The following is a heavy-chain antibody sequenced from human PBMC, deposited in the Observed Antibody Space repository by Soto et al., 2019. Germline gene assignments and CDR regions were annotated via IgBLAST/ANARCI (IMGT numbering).Heavy chain of an antibody. V-gene: IGHV4-34*01. D-gene: IGHD5-12*01. CDR2: INHSGST. CDR3: ARGVATVVTSYFDY. Sequence: QVQLQQWGAGLLKPSETLSLTCAVYGGSFSGYYWSWIRQPPGKGLEWIGEINHSGSTNYNPSLKSRVPRSIDTSKHQCSLKLSSVTAADTAVYYCARGVATVVTSYFDYWGQGTLVTVSS. J-gene: IGHJ4*02. CDR1: GGSFSGYY.